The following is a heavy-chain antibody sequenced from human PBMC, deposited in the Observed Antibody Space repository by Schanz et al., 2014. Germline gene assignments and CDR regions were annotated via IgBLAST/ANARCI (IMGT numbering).Heavy chain of an antibody. J-gene: IGHJ4*02. CDR3: TRGSGSRSYGWYYDS. D-gene: IGHD3-10*01. CDR2: ISSTSTYL. Sequence: EVQLVESGGGLVKPGDSLRLSCAASGFTFSSYTMKWVRQAPGKGLEWVSSISSTSTYLYYADSVKGRFTISRDSARNSLYLQMSSLRAEDSAVYYCTRGSGSRSYGWYYDSWGQGTLVTVSS. V-gene: IGHV3-21*01. CDR1: GFTFSSYT.